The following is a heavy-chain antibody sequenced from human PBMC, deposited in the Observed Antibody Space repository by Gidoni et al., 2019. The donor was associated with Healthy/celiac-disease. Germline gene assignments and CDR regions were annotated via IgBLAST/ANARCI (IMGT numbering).Heavy chain of an antibody. CDR2: INHSGST. J-gene: IGHJ3*02. Sequence: QVQLQQWGAGLLKPSETLSLTCAVYGGSFSGYYWSWIRQPPGKGLEWIGEINHSGSTNYNPSLKSRVTISVDTSKNQFSLKLSSVTAADTAVYYCARHCTRCYGRAFDIWGQGTMVTVSS. CDR3: ARHCTRCYGRAFDI. V-gene: IGHV4-34*01. D-gene: IGHD2-15*01. CDR1: GGSFSGYY.